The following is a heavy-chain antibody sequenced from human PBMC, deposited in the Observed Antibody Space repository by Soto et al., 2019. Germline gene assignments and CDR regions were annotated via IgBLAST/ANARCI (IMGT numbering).Heavy chain of an antibody. CDR1: GFTFSDYY. J-gene: IGHJ6*02. CDR2: ISSSGSTI. V-gene: IGHV3-11*01. D-gene: IGHD5-18*01. Sequence: QVQLVESGGGLVKPGGSLRLSCAASGFTFSDYYMSWIRQAPGKGLGWVSYISSSGSTIYYADSVKGRFTISRDNAKNSLYLQMNSLRAEDTAVYYCARDHWSYGYALDLYYYGMDVWGQGTTVTVSS. CDR3: ARDHWSYGYALDLYYYGMDV.